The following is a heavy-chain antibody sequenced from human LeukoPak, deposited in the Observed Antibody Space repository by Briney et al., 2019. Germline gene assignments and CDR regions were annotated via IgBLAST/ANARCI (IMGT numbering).Heavy chain of an antibody. D-gene: IGHD6-19*01. J-gene: IGHJ5*02. CDR2: MNPNSGNT. CDR3: ARDKGYSSGSNQFDP. CDR1: GYTFTSYD. Sequence: GASVKVSCKASGYTFTSYDINRVRQATGQGIEWMGWMNPNSGNTGYAQKFQGRVTMTRNTSISTAYMELSSLRSEDTAVYYCARDKGYSSGSNQFDPWGQGTLVTVSS. V-gene: IGHV1-8*01.